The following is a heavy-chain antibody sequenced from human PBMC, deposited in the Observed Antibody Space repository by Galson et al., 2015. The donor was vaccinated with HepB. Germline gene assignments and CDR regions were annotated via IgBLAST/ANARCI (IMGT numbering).Heavy chain of an antibody. CDR2: INLNNGGT. V-gene: IGHV1-2*02. J-gene: IGHJ4*02. CDR3: AARITVAGQFDY. CDR1: GYTFTGYY. D-gene: IGHD6-19*01. Sequence: SVKVSCKASGYTFTGYYMHWVRQAPGQGLEWMGWINLNNGGTNYAQKFQGRVTMTRDTSISTVYMELSRLRSDDTAVYYCAARITVAGQFDYWGQGTPVTVSS.